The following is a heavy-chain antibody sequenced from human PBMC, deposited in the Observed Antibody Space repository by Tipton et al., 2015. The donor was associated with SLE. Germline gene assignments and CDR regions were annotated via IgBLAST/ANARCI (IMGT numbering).Heavy chain of an antibody. Sequence: QSGPEVKTPGASVKVSCKASGNTFTGYYINWLRQAPGQGLEWMGRINPNSGDTDYARKFQGRVTMSRYTSSSAVYMELSRVRSDDTAVYYCACGGDCFHPTTCFFAPWGRGTLVAVSP. CDR3: ACGGDCFHPTTCFFAP. D-gene: IGHD2-21*01. CDR2: INPNSGDT. J-gene: IGHJ5*02. CDR1: GNTFTGYY. V-gene: IGHV1-2*06.